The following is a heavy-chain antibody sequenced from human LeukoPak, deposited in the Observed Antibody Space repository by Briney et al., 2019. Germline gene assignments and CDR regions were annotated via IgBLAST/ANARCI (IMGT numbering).Heavy chain of an antibody. CDR1: GFTFDDYA. J-gene: IGHJ4*02. CDR3: AKDIEGAAAYTFDY. D-gene: IGHD6-13*01. CDR2: ISWNSGSI. V-gene: IGHV3-9*03. Sequence: GGSLRLSCAASGFTFDDYAMHWVRQAPGKGLEWVSGISWNSGSIGYADSVKGRFTISRDNAKNSLYLQMNSLRAEDMALYYCAKDIEGAAAYTFDYWGQGTLVTVSS.